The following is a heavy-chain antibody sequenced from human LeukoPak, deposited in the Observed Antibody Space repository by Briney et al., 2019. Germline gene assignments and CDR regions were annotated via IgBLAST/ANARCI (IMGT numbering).Heavy chain of an antibody. J-gene: IGHJ4*02. Sequence: GGSLRLFCAASGFTLSSYEMIWVRPAPGKGLEWVSYISSSGTIIYNADSVKVRFTISRDNARNSLYLQMNSLRAEDTAVYYCARKYCSSTSCLFDYWGQGTLVIVSS. CDR2: ISSSGTII. CDR3: ARKYCSSTSCLFDY. D-gene: IGHD2-2*01. V-gene: IGHV3-48*03. CDR1: GFTLSSYE.